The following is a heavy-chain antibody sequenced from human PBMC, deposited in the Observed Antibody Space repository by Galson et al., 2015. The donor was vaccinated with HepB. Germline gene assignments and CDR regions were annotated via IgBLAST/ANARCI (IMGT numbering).Heavy chain of an antibody. CDR2: IWYDKSHE. D-gene: IGHD2-2*01. V-gene: IGHV3-33*01. CDR3: ARDVEQCTSTRCVVSYYMDV. J-gene: IGHJ6*03. Sequence: SLRLSCAASGLTISSYGMHWVRQAPGKGLEWVAVIWYDKSHEYYADSVKGRFTISRDNAKNTVYLQMNSLRAEDTAVYHCARDVEQCTSTRCVVSYYMDVWGRGTTVTVSS. CDR1: GLTISSYG.